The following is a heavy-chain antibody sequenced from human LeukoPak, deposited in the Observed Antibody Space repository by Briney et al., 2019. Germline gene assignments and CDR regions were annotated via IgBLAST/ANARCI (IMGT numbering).Heavy chain of an antibody. CDR3: ARSPHAY. V-gene: IGHV3-74*01. J-gene: IGHJ4*02. Sequence: GGSLRLSCEASGFTFSAYWMHWVRQAPGKGLVWVSSINSDGSTTSYADSVKGRFTISRDNAKNTLYLQTNSLRAGDTAVYFCARSPHAYGGQGTLVTVSS. CDR1: GFTFSAYW. CDR2: INSDGSTT.